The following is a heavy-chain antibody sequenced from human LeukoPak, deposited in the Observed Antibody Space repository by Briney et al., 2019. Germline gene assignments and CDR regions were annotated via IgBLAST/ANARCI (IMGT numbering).Heavy chain of an antibody. CDR3: ARDYSGSYDY. J-gene: IGHJ4*02. D-gene: IGHD1-26*01. V-gene: IGHV1-69*04. CDR1: GVTFSSYA. Sequence: GASVKVSCKASGVTFSSYAISWVRQAPGQGLEWMGRIIPILGIANYAQKFQGRVTITADKSTSTAYMELSSLRSEDTAVYYCARDYSGSYDYWGQGTLVTVSS. CDR2: IIPILGIA.